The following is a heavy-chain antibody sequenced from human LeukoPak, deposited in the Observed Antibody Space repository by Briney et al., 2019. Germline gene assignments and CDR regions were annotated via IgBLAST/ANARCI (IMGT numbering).Heavy chain of an antibody. CDR2: ISGSGGST. Sequence: GGSLRLPCAASGFTFSSYAMSWVRQAPGKGLEWVSAISGSGGSTYYADSVKGRFTISRDNSKNTLYLQMNSLRAEDTAVYYCAKDGVATRLKYQMWDAFDIWGQGTMVTVSS. D-gene: IGHD5-12*01. CDR3: AKDGVATRLKYQMWDAFDI. J-gene: IGHJ3*02. V-gene: IGHV3-23*01. CDR1: GFTFSSYA.